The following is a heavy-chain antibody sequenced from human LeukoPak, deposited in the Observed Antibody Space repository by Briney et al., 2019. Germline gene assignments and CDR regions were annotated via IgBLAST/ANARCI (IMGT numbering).Heavy chain of an antibody. V-gene: IGHV3-15*05. CDR1: GFTLTDAW. D-gene: IGHD4-17*01. CDR3: TTGYGSIDF. Sequence: PGGSLRLSCEVSGFTLTDAWLSWVRQAPGKGLEWVGRIRSKADGGTTDYGAPVKGRFTISRDDSRNTVFLEMESLKTEDTAVYSCTTGYGSIDFWGQGTLVTVSS. CDR2: IRSKADGGTT. J-gene: IGHJ4*02.